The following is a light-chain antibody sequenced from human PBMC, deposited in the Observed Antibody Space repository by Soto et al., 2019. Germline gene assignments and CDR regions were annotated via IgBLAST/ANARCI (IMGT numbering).Light chain of an antibody. CDR2: GAS. J-gene: IGKJ5*01. CDR3: QQYDNSPIT. Sequence: EIVLTQSPGILSLSTGERASLSFGASQSISSSFLAWYQQKPGQAPRLLIYGASSRATGIPDRFSGTGSETDFTLTISRLEPEDFAVYYCQQYDNSPITFGQGTLLEIK. V-gene: IGKV3-20*01. CDR1: QSISSSF.